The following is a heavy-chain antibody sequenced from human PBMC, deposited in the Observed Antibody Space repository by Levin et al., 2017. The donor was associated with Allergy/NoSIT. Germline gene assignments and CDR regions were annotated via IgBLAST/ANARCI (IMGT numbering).Heavy chain of an antibody. CDR2: SYYSGTA. CDR3: ARVRNAGGRGWFDS. V-gene: IGHV4-31*03. Sequence: SQTLSLTCTVSGDSIRSGHYYWRWIRQSPGKGLEWIGHSYYSGTAYYNPSLKSRLTISVDTSKNQFSLKLSPVTAADSAVYYCARVRNAGGRGWFDSWGQGTLVTVSS. J-gene: IGHJ5*01. D-gene: IGHD2-8*02. CDR1: GDSIRSGHYY.